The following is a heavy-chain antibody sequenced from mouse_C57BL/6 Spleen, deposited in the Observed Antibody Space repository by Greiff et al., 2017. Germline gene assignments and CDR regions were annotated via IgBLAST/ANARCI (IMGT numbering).Heavy chain of an antibody. CDR3: ARSGGSSYEGYFDV. D-gene: IGHD1-1*01. CDR2: IYPGSGNT. Sequence: QVQLKESGAELVRPGASVKLSCKASGYTFTDYYINWVKQRPGQGLEWIARIYPGSGNTYYNEKFKGKATLTAEKSSSTAYMQRSSLTSEDSAVYFCARSGGSSYEGYFDVWGTGTTVTVSS. J-gene: IGHJ1*03. CDR1: GYTFTDYY. V-gene: IGHV1-76*01.